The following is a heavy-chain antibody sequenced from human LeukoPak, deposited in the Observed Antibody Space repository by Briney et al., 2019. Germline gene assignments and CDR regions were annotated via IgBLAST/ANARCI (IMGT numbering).Heavy chain of an antibody. CDR2: ISGSGTGT. D-gene: IGHD3-10*01. CDR1: GFTFSSYA. J-gene: IGHJ5*02. CDR3: ARDHSVGDIAWWFDP. V-gene: IGHV3-23*01. Sequence: GGSLRLSCAASGFTFSSYAMSWVRQAPGKGLEWVSGISGSGTGTYFADSVKGRFTISRDNSKNTLYLQMNSLRAEDTAVYYCARDHSVGDIAWWFDPWGQGTLVSVSS.